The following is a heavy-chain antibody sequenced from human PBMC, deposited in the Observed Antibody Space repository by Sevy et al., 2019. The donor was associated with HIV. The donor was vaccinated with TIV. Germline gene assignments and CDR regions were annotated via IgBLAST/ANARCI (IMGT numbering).Heavy chain of an antibody. CDR2: ISGRSRHI. CDR3: ARWGLLTGTTDDAFDI. D-gene: IGHD1-7*01. Sequence: GGSLRLSCAASGFTFSNYSMNWVRQAPGKGLEWVSSISGRSRHIYYADSVKGRFTLSRDNAKNSLYLQMNSLRAEDTAVYYCARWGLLTGTTDDAFDIWGQGTMVTVSS. V-gene: IGHV3-21*01. CDR1: GFTFSNYS. J-gene: IGHJ3*02.